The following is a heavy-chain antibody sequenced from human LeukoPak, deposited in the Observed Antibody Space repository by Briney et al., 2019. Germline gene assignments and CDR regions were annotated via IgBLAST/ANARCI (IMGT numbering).Heavy chain of an antibody. Sequence: GSVRVSCKASGYTLTGYYMHWVRHAPGQGLEWMGWINPNSGGTNYAQKFQGRVTMNRDTSISTAYMELSRLRSDDAAVYYCARGGEWEDAFDIWGQGTMVTVSS. J-gene: IGHJ3*02. V-gene: IGHV1-2*02. CDR1: GYTLTGYY. D-gene: IGHD3-16*01. CDR3: ARGGEWEDAFDI. CDR2: INPNSGGT.